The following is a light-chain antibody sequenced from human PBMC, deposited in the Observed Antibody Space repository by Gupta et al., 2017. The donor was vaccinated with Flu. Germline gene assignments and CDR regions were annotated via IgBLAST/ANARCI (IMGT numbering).Light chain of an antibody. V-gene: IGKV3-20*01. J-gene: IGKJ4*01. CDR2: GIS. CDR1: QSVYTNY. Sequence: EIVLTQSPDTLSLSPGERVTLSCRASQSVYTNYFAWYQQKPGQAPRLLIYGISIRATGIPDRFSGSGSGTDFTLTISRLEPEDFAVYFCQQYDTAPLTFGGGTRVDFK. CDR3: QQYDTAPLT.